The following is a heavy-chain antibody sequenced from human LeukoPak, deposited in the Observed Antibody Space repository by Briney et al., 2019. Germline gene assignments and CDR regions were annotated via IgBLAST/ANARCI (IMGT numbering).Heavy chain of an antibody. J-gene: IGHJ4*02. V-gene: IGHV4-61*02. CDR3: AREGGPYDLPPPIFDY. CDR1: GGSISSGSYY. Sequence: SETLSLTCTVSGGSISSGSYYWSWIRQPAGKGLEWIGRIYTSGSTNYNPSLKSRVTISVDTSKNQFSLKLSSVTAADTAVYYCAREGGPYDLPPPIFDYWGQGTLVTVSS. CDR2: IYTSGST. D-gene: IGHD3/OR15-3a*01.